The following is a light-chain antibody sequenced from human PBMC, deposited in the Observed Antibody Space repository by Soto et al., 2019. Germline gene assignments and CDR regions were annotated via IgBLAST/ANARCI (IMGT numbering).Light chain of an antibody. CDR3: MQALQTPT. J-gene: IGKJ4*01. CDR2: LAS. Sequence: DIVMTQSPLSLPVTPGEPASISCSSSQSLLHSNGYNYLDWYLQKPGQSPLLLIYLASNRASGVPDRFSGSGSGTFFTPKSSRVEAEDVGVYYCMQALQTPTFGGGTKVEIK. V-gene: IGKV2-28*01. CDR1: QSLLHSNGYNY.